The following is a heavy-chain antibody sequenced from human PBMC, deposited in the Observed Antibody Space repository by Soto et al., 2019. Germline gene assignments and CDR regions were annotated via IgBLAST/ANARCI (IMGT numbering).Heavy chain of an antibody. Sequence: PGGSLRLSCAASGFTFYNAWMSWVRQAPGKGLEWVGRIKTKRDGGTTDYAAPVKGRFTISRDDSKNTLYLEMNSLKTEDTAVYHCATETSEVPYYAYGSGSYYSFYGLDVWGQGTTVTVYS. CDR1: GFTFYNAW. J-gene: IGHJ6*02. CDR2: IKTKRDGGTT. CDR3: ATETSEVPYYAYGSGSYYSFYGLDV. V-gene: IGHV3-15*01. D-gene: IGHD3-10*01.